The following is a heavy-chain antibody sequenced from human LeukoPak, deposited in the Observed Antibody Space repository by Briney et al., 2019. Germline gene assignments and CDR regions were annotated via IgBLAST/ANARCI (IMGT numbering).Heavy chain of an antibody. D-gene: IGHD4-23*01. CDR2: ISYDGSNK. J-gene: IGHJ4*02. CDR1: GFTFSSYA. V-gene: IGHV3-30-3*01. CDR3: ARAAGYGGNSVRYYFDY. Sequence: GGSLRLSCAASGFTFSSYAMHWVRQAPGKGLEWVAVISYDGSNKYYADSVKGRFTISRDNSKNTLYLQMNSLRAEDTAVYYCARAAGYGGNSVRYYFDYWGQGTLVTVSS.